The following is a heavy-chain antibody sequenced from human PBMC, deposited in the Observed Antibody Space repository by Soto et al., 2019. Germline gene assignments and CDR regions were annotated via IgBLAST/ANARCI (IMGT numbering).Heavy chain of an antibody. Sequence: GASVKVSCKASGYTFTSYGISWVRQAPGQGLEWMGWINAGNGNTKYSQKFQGRVAITRDTSASTAYMELSSLRSEDTAVYYCATRYCSGFSCYSGAFDIWG. CDR2: INAGNGNT. J-gene: IGHJ3*02. CDR3: ATRYCSGFSCYSGAFDI. CDR1: GYTFTSYG. V-gene: IGHV1-3*01. D-gene: IGHD2-15*01.